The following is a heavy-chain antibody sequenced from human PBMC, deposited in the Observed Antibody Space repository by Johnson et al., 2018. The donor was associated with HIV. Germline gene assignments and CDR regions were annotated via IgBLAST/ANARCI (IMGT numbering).Heavy chain of an antibody. CDR1: GFIFSSYG. CDR2: IGTAGDT. D-gene: IGHD6-19*01. V-gene: IGHV3-13*01. CDR3: AREKTTGWYDDAFDV. Sequence: VQLVESGGGVVQPGRSLRLSCAASGFIFSSYGMHWVRQATGKGLEWVSAIGTAGDTYYPGSVKGRFTISRDNSKNTLYLHMTSLRADDTAVYYCAREKTTGWYDDAFDVWGQGTMVTGAS. J-gene: IGHJ3*01.